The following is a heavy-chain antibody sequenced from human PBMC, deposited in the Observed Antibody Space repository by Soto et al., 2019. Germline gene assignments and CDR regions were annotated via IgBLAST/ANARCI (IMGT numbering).Heavy chain of an antibody. CDR3: SRDPGYLNRSAFRISPFGL. V-gene: IGHV3-33*01. CDR1: GFLFSSYG. CDR2: TWYDGSNK. J-gene: IGHJ4*02. Sequence: PGGSLRLSCAASGFLFSSYGMHWVRQAPGKGLEWVAVTWYDGSNKYYADSVKGRFTISRDNSKDTLYLQMNSLRAEDTAVYFWSRDPGYLNRSAFRISPFGLWGQGTLVTVSS. D-gene: IGHD2-15*01.